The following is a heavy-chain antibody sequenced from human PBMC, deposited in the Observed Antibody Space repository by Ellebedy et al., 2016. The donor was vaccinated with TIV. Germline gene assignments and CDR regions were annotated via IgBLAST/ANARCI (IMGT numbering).Heavy chain of an antibody. Sequence: MPSETLSLTCAVSGGSVSSNHWWSWVRQPPGKGLEWIGEIFHSWSTNYNPSLKSRVTISVDKSKNQFSLKLTSVTAADTAVYYCGRYYDSSGGSFFDYWGQGTLVTVSS. CDR3: GRYYDSSGGSFFDY. D-gene: IGHD3-22*01. V-gene: IGHV4-4*02. CDR2: IFHSWST. J-gene: IGHJ4*02. CDR1: GGSVSSNHW.